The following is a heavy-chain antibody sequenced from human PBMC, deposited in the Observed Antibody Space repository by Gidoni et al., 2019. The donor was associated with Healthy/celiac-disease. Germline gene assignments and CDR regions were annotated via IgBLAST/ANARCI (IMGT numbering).Heavy chain of an antibody. J-gene: IGHJ4*02. V-gene: IGHV3-66*01. Sequence: EVQLVESGGGLVQPGGSLRLSCAASGFTVSSNYMSWVRQAPGKGLEWVSVIYSGGSTYYADSVKGRFTISRDNSKNTLYLQMNSLRAEDTAVYYCARDGDCSGGSCNYYFDYWGQGTLVTVSS. D-gene: IGHD2-15*01. CDR1: GFTVSSNY. CDR2: IYSGGST. CDR3: ARDGDCSGGSCNYYFDY.